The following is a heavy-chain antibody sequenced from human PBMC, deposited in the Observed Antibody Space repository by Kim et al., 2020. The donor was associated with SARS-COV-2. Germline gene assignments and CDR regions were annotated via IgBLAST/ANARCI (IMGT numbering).Heavy chain of an antibody. CDR3: AKASDAAVFDY. J-gene: IGHJ4*01. D-gene: IGHD6-25*01. CDR1: GFTFGDYA. CDR2: ISSNGGSR. Sequence: GGSLRLSCAASGFTFGDYAMSWVRQAPGKGLEWVSVISSNGGSRTYADSVKGRFTISRANAKNTLFLQMNSLRAEDTAIYYCAKASDAAVFDYCGHCTL. V-gene: IGHV3-20*04.